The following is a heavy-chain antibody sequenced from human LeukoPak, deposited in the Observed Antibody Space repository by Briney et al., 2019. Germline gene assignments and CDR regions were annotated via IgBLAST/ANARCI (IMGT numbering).Heavy chain of an antibody. V-gene: IGHV3-23*01. D-gene: IGHD3-10*01. CDR1: GVTFSSYA. J-gene: IGHJ1*01. CDR3: AKDGGAYYYGSGSYNQH. CDR2: ISGSGGST. Sequence: PGGSLRLSCAASGVTFSSYAMSWVRQAPGKGLEWVSAISGSGGSTYYADSVKGRFTISRDNSKNTLYLQMNSLRAQDTAVYYCAKDGGAYYYGSGSYNQHWGQGTLVTVSS.